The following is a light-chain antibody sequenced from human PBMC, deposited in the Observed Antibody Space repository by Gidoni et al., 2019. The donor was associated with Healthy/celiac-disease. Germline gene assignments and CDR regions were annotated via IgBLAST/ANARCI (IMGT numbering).Light chain of an antibody. J-gene: IGKJ5*01. CDR2: DAS. CDR3: QQRSNRPEIT. CDR1: QSVSSY. V-gene: IGKV3-11*01. Sequence: ETVLTQSPPTLSLSPGERATLPCRASQSVSSYLAWYQQKPGQAPRPLIYDASNRATGIPARFSGSRSGTDFTLTISSLEPEDFAVYYCQQRSNRPEITFGQGTRLEIK.